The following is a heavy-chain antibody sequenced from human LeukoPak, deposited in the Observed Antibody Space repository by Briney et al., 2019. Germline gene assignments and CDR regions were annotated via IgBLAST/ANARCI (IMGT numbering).Heavy chain of an antibody. V-gene: IGHV4-39*01. CDR3: ARTNWGGLDYFDY. CDR1: GGSISSSSYY. CDR2: IYYSGST. Sequence: SETLSLTCTVSGGSISSSSYYWGWIRQPPGKGLEWIGSIYYSGSTYYNPSLKSRVTISVDTSKNQFSLKLSSVTAADTAVYHCARTNWGGLDYFDYWGQGTLVTVSS. J-gene: IGHJ4*02. D-gene: IGHD7-27*01.